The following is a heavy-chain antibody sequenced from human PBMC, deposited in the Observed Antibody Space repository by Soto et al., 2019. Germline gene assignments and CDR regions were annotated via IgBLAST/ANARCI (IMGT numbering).Heavy chain of an antibody. CDR3: ARNMDYYYGPGSGNGHGV. V-gene: IGHV1-2*02. Sequence: QVQLVQSGAEVKEPGDSVRVSCEASGYTFTAYYIHWVRQAPGQGLERMGWINPKFGDTTYAQDFQGRLTLTRVMSISTVYMDLSRLTSDDTAIYYCARNMDYYYGPGSGNGHGVWGQGTTVNVFS. CDR2: INPKFGDT. D-gene: IGHD3-10*01. J-gene: IGHJ6*02. CDR1: GYTFTAYY.